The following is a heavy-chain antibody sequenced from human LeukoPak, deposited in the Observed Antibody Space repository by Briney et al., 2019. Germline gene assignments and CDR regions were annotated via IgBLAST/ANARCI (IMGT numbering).Heavy chain of an antibody. CDR3: AKKYSTGLDP. CDR1: GFTFSSYS. Sequence: PGGSLRLSCAASGFTFSSYSMNWVRQAPGKGLEWVSSISSSSSYIYYADSVKGRFTISRDNSKNTLYLQMNSLRAEDTAVYYCAKKYSTGLDPWGQGTLVTVSS. V-gene: IGHV3-21*04. J-gene: IGHJ5*02. CDR2: ISSSSSYI. D-gene: IGHD1-26*01.